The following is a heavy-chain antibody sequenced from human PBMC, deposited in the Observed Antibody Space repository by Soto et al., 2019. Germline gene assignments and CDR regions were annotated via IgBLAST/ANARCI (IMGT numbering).Heavy chain of an antibody. CDR2: ISGGGGST. D-gene: IGHD6-19*01. CDR3: AKAILAALAGNYGLDV. Sequence: AGGSLRLSCAASGFTFSRYAMTWVRQAPGKGLEWVSGISGGGGSTYYADSVKGRLTISRDNSKNTLYLQMNSLRTEDTAVYYCAKAILAALAGNYGLDVWGQGTTVTVSS. V-gene: IGHV3-23*01. J-gene: IGHJ6*02. CDR1: GFTFSRYA.